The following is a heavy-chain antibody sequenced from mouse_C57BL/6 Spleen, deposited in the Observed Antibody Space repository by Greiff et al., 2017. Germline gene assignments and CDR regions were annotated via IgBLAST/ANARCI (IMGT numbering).Heavy chain of an antibody. CDR1: GYTFTDYE. Sequence: QVQLKESGAELVRPGASVTLSCKASGYTFTDYEMHWVKQTPVHGLEWIGAIDPETGGTAYNPKFKGTAILTADKSSSTAYMELRSLTSEDSAVYYGTLFRRGAMDYGGKGTSVTVSS. J-gene: IGHJ4*01. CDR2: IDPETGGT. CDR3: TLFRRGAMDY. V-gene: IGHV1-15*01.